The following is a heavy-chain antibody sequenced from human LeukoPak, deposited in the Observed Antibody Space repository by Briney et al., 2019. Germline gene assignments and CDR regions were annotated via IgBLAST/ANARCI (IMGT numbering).Heavy chain of an antibody. V-gene: IGHV3-21*01. CDR3: ARATTEQWLVE. Sequence: GXXLRLSCAASGFTFSSYSMNWVRQAPGKGLEWVSSISSSSSYIYYADSVKGGLTISRDNAKNSLYMKMNSLRAEDTAVYYCARATTEQWLVEWGQGTLVTVSS. CDR1: GFTFSSYS. D-gene: IGHD6-19*01. J-gene: IGHJ4*02. CDR2: ISSSSSYI.